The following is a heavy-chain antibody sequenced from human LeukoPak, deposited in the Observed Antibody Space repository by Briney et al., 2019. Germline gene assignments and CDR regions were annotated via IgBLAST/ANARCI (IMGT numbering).Heavy chain of an antibody. CDR2: IYHSGST. V-gene: IGHV4-4*02. CDR1: GGSISSSNW. Sequence: SETLSLTCAVSGGSISSSNWWSWVRQPPGKGLEWIGEIYHSGSTNYNPSLKSRVTISVDTSKNQFSLKLSSVTAADTAVYYCARLTAAAGAFDYWGQGTLVTVSS. D-gene: IGHD6-13*01. CDR3: ARLTAAAGAFDY. J-gene: IGHJ4*02.